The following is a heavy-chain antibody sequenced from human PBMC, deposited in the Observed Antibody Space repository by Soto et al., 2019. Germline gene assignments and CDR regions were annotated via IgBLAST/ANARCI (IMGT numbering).Heavy chain of an antibody. D-gene: IGHD3-10*01. CDR3: AREANPGAFDI. V-gene: IGHV4-30-2*01. CDR1: GGSISSGGYS. CDR2: IYHSGST. Sequence: QLQLQESGSGLVKPSQTLSLTCAVSGGSISSGGYSWSWIRQPPGKGLEWIGYIYHSGSTYYNPSLKTRVTISVDRSQNQFSLKLSSVTAADTAVYYCAREANPGAFDIWGQGTMVTVSS. J-gene: IGHJ3*02.